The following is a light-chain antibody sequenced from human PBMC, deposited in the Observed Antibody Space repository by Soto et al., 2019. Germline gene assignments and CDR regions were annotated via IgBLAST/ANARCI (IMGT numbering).Light chain of an antibody. CDR3: QQTYRIPYT. V-gene: IGKV1-39*01. Sequence: DIQMTQSPSPLSVSIGDRVTITCRSSQSISVYINWYQKKSGTPPKLLMYAASNLQSGVPSRFSGRGSGTDFTLTISSLQPEDFASYYCQQTYRIPYTFGQGTKVDIK. CDR1: QSISVY. J-gene: IGKJ2*01. CDR2: AAS.